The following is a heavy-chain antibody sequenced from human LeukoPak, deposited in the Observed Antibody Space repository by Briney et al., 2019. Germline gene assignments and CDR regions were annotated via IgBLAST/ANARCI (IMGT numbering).Heavy chain of an antibody. CDR3: ASTNYDFWSGYWFDP. CDR2: IYYSGST. V-gene: IGHV4-59*12. Sequence: SETLSLTCTVSGGSISGYYWSWIRQPPGKGLEWIGYIYYSGSTNYNPSLKSRVTISVDTSKNQFSLKLSSVTAADTAVYYCASTNYDFWSGYWFDPWGQGTLVTVSS. D-gene: IGHD3-3*01. J-gene: IGHJ5*02. CDR1: GGSISGYY.